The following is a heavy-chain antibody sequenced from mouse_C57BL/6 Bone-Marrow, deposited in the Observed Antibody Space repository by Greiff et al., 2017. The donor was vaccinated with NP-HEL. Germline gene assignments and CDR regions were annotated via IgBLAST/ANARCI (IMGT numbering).Heavy chain of an antibody. J-gene: IGHJ2*01. Sequence: EVQLQESGTVLARPGASVKMSCKTSGYTFTSYWMHWVKQRPGPGLEWIGAIYPGNSDTSSNQKFKGKAKLTAVTSASTAYMELSSLTNEDSAVYYWTSKIYYDYDEYYFDYWGQGTTLTVSS. CDR2: IYPGNSDT. CDR3: TSKIYYDYDEYYFDY. V-gene: IGHV1-5*01. D-gene: IGHD2-4*01. CDR1: GYTFTSYW.